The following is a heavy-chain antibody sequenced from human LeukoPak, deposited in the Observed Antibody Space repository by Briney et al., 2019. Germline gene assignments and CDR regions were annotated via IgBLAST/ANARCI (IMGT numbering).Heavy chain of an antibody. V-gene: IGHV4-61*02. Sequence: SQTLSLTXTVSGGSISSGSYYWSWLRQPAGKGLEWIGRIYTSGSTNYNPSLKSRVTISVDTSKNQFSLKLSSVTAADTAVYYCARSDYVWGSYRYLDYWGQGTLVTVSS. J-gene: IGHJ4*02. CDR1: GGSISSGSYY. D-gene: IGHD3-16*02. CDR3: ARSDYVWGSYRYLDY. CDR2: IYTSGST.